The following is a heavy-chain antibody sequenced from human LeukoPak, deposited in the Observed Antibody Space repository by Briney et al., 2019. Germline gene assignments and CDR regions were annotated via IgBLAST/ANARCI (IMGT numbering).Heavy chain of an antibody. J-gene: IGHJ4*02. CDR1: GYTFTGYY. Sequence: ASGKVSCKASGYTFTGYYMHWVRQAPGQGLEWMGWINPNSGGTNYAQKFQGRVTMTRDTSISTAYMELSRLRSDDTAVYYCARGPHRGGTSYHFEYRGQRTLVTVSS. CDR3: ARGPHRGGTSYHFEY. CDR2: INPNSGGT. V-gene: IGHV1-2*02.